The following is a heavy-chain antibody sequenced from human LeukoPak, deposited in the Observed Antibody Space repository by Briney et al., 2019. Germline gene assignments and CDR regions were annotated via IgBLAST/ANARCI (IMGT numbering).Heavy chain of an antibody. V-gene: IGHV3-9*01. D-gene: IGHD6-6*01. Sequence: GGFLRLSCEASGFAFGDFAMAWVRQGPGKGLEWVAGISWNSDAIGYADSVRGRFTISRDNAKSSLYLQMSSLRAEDTAVYYCSSDGLSSPFDYWGRGTLVTVSS. J-gene: IGHJ4*02. CDR2: ISWNSDAI. CDR3: SSDGLSSPFDY. CDR1: GFAFGDFA.